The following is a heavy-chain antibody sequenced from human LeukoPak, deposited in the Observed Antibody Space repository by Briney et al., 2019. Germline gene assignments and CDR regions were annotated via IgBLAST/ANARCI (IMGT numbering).Heavy chain of an antibody. Sequence: ASVKVSCKASGYTFTSYDINWVRQAPGQGLEWMGWMNPNSGNIGYAQKFQGRVTITSNTSISTAYMELRSLKSDDTAVYYCASLKNYYDSSGYLVTDAFDIWGQGTMVTVSS. J-gene: IGHJ3*02. CDR3: ASLKNYYDSSGYLVTDAFDI. CDR1: GYTFTSYD. D-gene: IGHD3-22*01. V-gene: IGHV1-8*03. CDR2: MNPNSGNI.